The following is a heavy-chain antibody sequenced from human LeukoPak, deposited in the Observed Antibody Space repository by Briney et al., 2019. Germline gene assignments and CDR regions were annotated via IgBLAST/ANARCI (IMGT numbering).Heavy chain of an antibody. CDR3: AKGSLTIFGVVAPMDV. CDR1: GFTFGSYA. V-gene: IGHV3-23*01. Sequence: TGGSLRLSCAASGFTFGSYAMSWVRQAPGKGLEWVSVISGSADNTYYADSVKGRFTISRDNSKNTLYLQMNSLRAEDTAVYYCAKGSLTIFGVVAPMDVWGKGTTVTVSS. D-gene: IGHD3-3*01. CDR2: ISGSADNT. J-gene: IGHJ6*03.